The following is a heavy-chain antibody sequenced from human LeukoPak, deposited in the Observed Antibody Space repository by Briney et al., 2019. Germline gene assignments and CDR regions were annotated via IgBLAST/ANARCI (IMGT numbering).Heavy chain of an antibody. V-gene: IGHV3-7*05. CDR2: INQDGSER. Sequence: SGGSLRLSCATAGFSVSAFWMNWVRQAPGKGLEWVANINQDGSERSYADSVKGRFTISRDNARNSVYLQMNSLRTEDTAVYYCARDATPPGIIFDNWGQGTLFTV. D-gene: IGHD3-16*01. CDR1: GFSVSAFW. J-gene: IGHJ4*02. CDR3: ARDATPPGIIFDN.